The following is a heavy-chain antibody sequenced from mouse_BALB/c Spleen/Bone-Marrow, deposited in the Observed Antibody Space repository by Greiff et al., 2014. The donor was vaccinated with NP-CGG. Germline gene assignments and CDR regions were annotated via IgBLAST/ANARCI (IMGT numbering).Heavy chain of an antibody. V-gene: IGHV1-42*01. CDR2: IDPYYGGT. J-gene: IGHJ2*01. Sequence: EVQLQQSGPELEKPGTSVKISCKASGYSFTGYNMNWVKQSNGKSLEWIGKIDPYYGGTNYSKKFKAKATLTVDRSSSTAYMQLKNLTSEDSAVYYGARYNNYFDYWGQGTTLTVSS. CDR1: GYSFTGYN. CDR3: ARYNNYFDY. D-gene: IGHD1-3*01.